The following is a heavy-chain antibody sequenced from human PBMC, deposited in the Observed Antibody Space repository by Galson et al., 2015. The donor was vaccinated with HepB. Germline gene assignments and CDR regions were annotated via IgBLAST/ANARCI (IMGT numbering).Heavy chain of an antibody. J-gene: IGHJ4*02. CDR1: GGTFSSYA. Sequence: SVKVSCKASGGTFSSYAISWVRQAPGQGLEWMGGIIPIFGTANYAQKFQGRVTITADKSTSTAYMELSSLRSEDTAVYYCARDGKEGGGPDYWGQVTLVTVSS. CDR3: ARDGKEGGGPDY. D-gene: IGHD2-15*01. CDR2: IIPIFGTA. V-gene: IGHV1-69*06.